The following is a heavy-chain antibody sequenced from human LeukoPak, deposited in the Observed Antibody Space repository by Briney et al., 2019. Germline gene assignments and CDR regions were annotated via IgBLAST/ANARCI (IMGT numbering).Heavy chain of an antibody. J-gene: IGHJ4*02. Sequence: ASVKVSCKASGGTFSSYAISWVRQAPGQGLEWMGGIIPIFGTANYAQKFQGRVTITADESTSTAYMELSSLRSEDTAVCYCARLCSSTSCYVDYWGQGTLVTVSS. D-gene: IGHD2-2*01. CDR3: ARLCSSTSCYVDY. CDR2: IIPIFGTA. V-gene: IGHV1-69*13. CDR1: GGTFSSYA.